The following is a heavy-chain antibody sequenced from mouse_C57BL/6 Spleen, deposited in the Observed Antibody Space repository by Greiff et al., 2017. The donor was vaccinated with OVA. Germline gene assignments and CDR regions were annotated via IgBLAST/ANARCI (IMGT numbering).Heavy chain of an antibody. Sequence: QVQLKESGAELVRPGTSVKVSCKASGYAFTNYLMEWVKQRPGQGLEWIGVINPGSGGTNYNEKFKGKATLTADKSSSTAYMQLSRLTSEDSAVYFCARRVTTGVAYYAMDYWGQGTSVTVSS. J-gene: IGHJ4*01. D-gene: IGHD1-1*01. CDR3: ARRVTTGVAYYAMDY. CDR1: GYAFTNYL. V-gene: IGHV1-54*01. CDR2: INPGSGGT.